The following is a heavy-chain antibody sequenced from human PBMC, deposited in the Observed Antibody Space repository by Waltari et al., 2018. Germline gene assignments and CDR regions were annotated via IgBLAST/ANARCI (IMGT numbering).Heavy chain of an antibody. J-gene: IGHJ4*02. CDR1: GFTFSSYE. CDR2: ISSSGSTI. D-gene: IGHD4-17*01. V-gene: IGHV3-48*03. CDR3: ARVKVDGDYTFDY. Sequence: EVQLVESGGGLVQPGGSLRLSCAAYGFTFSSYEMNWVRQAPGKGLEWVSYISSSGSTIYYADSVKGRFTISRDNAKNSLYLQMNSLRAEDTAVYYCARVKVDGDYTFDYWGQGTLVTVSS.